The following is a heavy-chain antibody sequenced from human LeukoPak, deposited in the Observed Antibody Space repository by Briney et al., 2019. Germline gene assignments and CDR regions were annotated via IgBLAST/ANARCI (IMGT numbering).Heavy chain of an antibody. V-gene: IGHV3-48*03. D-gene: IGHD3-9*01. J-gene: IGHJ4*02. CDR2: ICNNGKTI. CDR1: GFTFSNYD. Sequence: RGALRLSCAASGFTFSNYDMDWVRQAPGKGLEWVAYICNNGKTIYYADCVKGRFNISRDNARSSLYLQMNSLRAEDTAVYYCVFDIWTLGGHWGQGTLVSVA. CDR3: VFDIWTLGGH.